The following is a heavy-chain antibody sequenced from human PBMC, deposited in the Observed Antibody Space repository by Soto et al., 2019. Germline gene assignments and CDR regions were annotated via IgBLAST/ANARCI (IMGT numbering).Heavy chain of an antibody. D-gene: IGHD3-10*01. CDR3: ARDYYYGSGNYYRADYYHYGMDV. J-gene: IGHJ6*02. Sequence: VGSLRLSCAASGFTVTSYYMSWVRQAPGKGLEWVSLIYTGGNANYADSVKGRFTISRDNSKNTLYLQMNSLRAEDTAVYYCARDYYYGSGNYYRADYYHYGMDVWGQGTTVTVSS. CDR2: IYTGGNA. V-gene: IGHV3-53*01. CDR1: GFTVTSYY.